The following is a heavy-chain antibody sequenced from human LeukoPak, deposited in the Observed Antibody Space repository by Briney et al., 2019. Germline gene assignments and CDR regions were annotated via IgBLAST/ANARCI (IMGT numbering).Heavy chain of an antibody. J-gene: IGHJ3*02. CDR1: GYTFTSYD. D-gene: IGHD6-13*01. Sequence: ASVKVSCKASGYTFTSYDINWVRQATGQGLEWMGWINPNSGGTNYAQKFQGRVTMTRDTSISTAYMELSRLRSDDTAVYYCARDRAYSSSSMDAFDIWGQGTMVTVSS. CDR2: INPNSGGT. V-gene: IGHV1-2*02. CDR3: ARDRAYSSSSMDAFDI.